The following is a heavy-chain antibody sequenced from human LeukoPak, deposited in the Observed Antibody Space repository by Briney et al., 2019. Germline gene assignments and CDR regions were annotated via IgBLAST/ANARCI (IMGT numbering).Heavy chain of an antibody. V-gene: IGHV3-23*01. J-gene: IGHJ5*02. Sequence: GGTLRLSCAASGFTFSSYGMSWVRQAPGKGLEWVSAISGSGGSTYYADSVKGRFTISRDNSKNTLYLQMNSLRAEDTAVYYCPLRGAMLRGGLHDPWDQGTLVIVYS. CDR2: ISGSGGST. CDR3: PLRGAMLRGGLHDP. D-gene: IGHD3-10*01. CDR1: GFTFSSYG.